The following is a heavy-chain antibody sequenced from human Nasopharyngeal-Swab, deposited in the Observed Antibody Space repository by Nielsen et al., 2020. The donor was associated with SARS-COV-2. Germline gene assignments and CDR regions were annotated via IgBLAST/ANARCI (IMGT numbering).Heavy chain of an antibody. D-gene: IGHD3-10*01. V-gene: IGHV1-8*01. Sequence: ASVKVSCKASGYTFTSSDINWVRQATGQRLEWMGWMNPNSGNAGYAQKFQGRVTMTRDTSTSTVYMELSSLRSEDTAVYYCAGASFGAFDIWGQGTMVTVSS. CDR3: AGASFGAFDI. J-gene: IGHJ3*02. CDR2: MNPNSGNA. CDR1: GYTFTSSD.